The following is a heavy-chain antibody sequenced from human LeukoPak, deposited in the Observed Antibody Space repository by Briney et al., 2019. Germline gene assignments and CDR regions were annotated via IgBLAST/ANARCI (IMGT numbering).Heavy chain of an antibody. D-gene: IGHD3-10*01. CDR3: ARQTMVRGPMDV. Sequence: PSETLSLTCTVSGGSISSSSYYWGWIRQPPGKGLEWIGSIYYSGSTYYNPSLKSRVTISVDTSKNQFSLKLSSVTAADTAVYYYARQTMVRGPMDVWGKGTTVTISS. CDR1: GGSISSSSYY. V-gene: IGHV4-39*01. J-gene: IGHJ6*03. CDR2: IYYSGST.